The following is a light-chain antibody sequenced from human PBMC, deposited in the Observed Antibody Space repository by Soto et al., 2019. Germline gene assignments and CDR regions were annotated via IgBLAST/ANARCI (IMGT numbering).Light chain of an antibody. V-gene: IGKV3-15*01. CDR2: GTS. CDR3: QQYNNWLLT. Sequence: EIVMTQTPATLSLSPGERVTLSCMASQSVNSNLAWYQQKAGQAPRLLIYGTSTRATGIPARFSGGGSGTEFTLTITSLQSEDFAVYWCQQYNNWLLTFGPGARLEIK. CDR1: QSVNSN. J-gene: IGKJ5*01.